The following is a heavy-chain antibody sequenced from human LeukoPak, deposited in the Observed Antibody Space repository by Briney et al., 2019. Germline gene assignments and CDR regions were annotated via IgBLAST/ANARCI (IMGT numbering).Heavy chain of an antibody. D-gene: IGHD3-10*02. CDR3: EDLGITMIGGV. CDR2: ISWSGGTI. J-gene: IGHJ6*04. Sequence: GGSLRLSCAASGFTFSSYEMNWVRQAPGKGLEWVSYISWSGGTICYADSVKGRFTISRDNAKNSLYLQMNSLRAEDTAVYYCEDLGITMIGGVSGKGNTVTISS. V-gene: IGHV3-48*03. CDR1: GFTFSSYE.